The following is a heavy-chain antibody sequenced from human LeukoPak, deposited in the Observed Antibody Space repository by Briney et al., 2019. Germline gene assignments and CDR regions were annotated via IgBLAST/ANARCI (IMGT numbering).Heavy chain of an antibody. CDR1: GFTFRSYG. D-gene: IGHD3-3*01. Sequence: GGSLRLSCAASGFTFRSYGMHWVRQAPGKGLEWVAVTSYNGDNKYYSNSVKGRFTISRDNSKSTLYLQMNGLRPEDTAMYYCAKVRPTYYDFWVTDFWGQGTLVTVSS. CDR2: TSYNGDNK. V-gene: IGHV3-30*18. J-gene: IGHJ4*02. CDR3: AKVRPTYYDFWVTDF.